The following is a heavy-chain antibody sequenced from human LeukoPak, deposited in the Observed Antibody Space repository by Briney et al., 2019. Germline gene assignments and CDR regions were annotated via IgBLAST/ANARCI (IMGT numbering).Heavy chain of an antibody. Sequence: GGSLRLSCAASGFTFSSYWMSWVRQAPGKGLEWVANIKQDGSEKYYVDSVKGRFTISRDNAKNSLYLQMNSLRAEDTAVYYCARDESFDWLYSLNAFDIWGQGTMVIVSS. CDR1: GFTFSSYW. J-gene: IGHJ3*02. D-gene: IGHD3-9*01. CDR2: IKQDGSEK. V-gene: IGHV3-7*01. CDR3: ARDESFDWLYSLNAFDI.